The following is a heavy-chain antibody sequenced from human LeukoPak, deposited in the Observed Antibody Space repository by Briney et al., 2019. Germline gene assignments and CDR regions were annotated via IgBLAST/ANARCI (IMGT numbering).Heavy chain of an antibody. CDR1: GGTFSSYA. J-gene: IGHJ6*04. CDR2: IIPIFGTA. V-gene: IGHV1-69*13. CDR3: ARGYCSSTSCPQYYYYGMGV. D-gene: IGHD2-2*01. Sequence: SVKVSCKASGGTFSSYAISWVRQAPGQGLEWMGGIIPIFGTANYAQKFQGRVTITADESTSTAYMELSRLRSEDTAVYYCARGYCSSTSCPQYYYYGMGVWGKGTTVTVSS.